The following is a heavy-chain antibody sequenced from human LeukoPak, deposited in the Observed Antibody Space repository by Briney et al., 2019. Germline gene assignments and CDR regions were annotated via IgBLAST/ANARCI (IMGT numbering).Heavy chain of an antibody. CDR1: GYTFTSYG. CDR2: ISAYNGNT. J-gene: IGHJ5*02. Sequence: ASVKVSCKASGYTFTSYGISWVRQAPGQGLEWMGWISAYNGNTNYAQKLQGRVTMTTDTSTSTAHMELRSLRSDDTAVYYCARVRSTANWFDPWGQGTLVTVSS. D-gene: IGHD2/OR15-2a*01. CDR3: ARVRSTANWFDP. V-gene: IGHV1-18*01.